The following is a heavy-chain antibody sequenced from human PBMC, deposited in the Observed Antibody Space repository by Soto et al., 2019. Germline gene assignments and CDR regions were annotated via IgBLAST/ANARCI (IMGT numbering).Heavy chain of an antibody. CDR1: GFTFSDYY. J-gene: IGHJ6*03. CDR2: ISSSGSTI. Sequence: GGSLRLSCAASGFTFSDYYMSWIRPAPGEGLEWVSYISSSGSTIYYADSVKGRFTISRDNAKNSLYLQMNSLRAEDTAVYYCARNVNSDYGDYYYYYMDVWGKGTTVTVSS. V-gene: IGHV3-11*01. CDR3: ARNVNSDYGDYYYYYMDV. D-gene: IGHD5-12*01.